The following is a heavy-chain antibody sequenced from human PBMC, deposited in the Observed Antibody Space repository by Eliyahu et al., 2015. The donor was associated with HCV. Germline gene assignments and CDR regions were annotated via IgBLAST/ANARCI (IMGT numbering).Heavy chain of an antibody. CDR1: GYSFTTSG. Sequence: QVQMVQSEAEAKKPGASVKVSCKVFGYSFTTSGISWVRQAPGQGLEWMGWISPYNANTHYAQKFQDRVTMTTDTSTSTAYMEMRSLRSDDTAVFYCAREPLVGSTSRYFANWGQGTLVTVSS. J-gene: IGHJ4*02. CDR2: ISPYNANT. CDR3: AREPLVGSTSRYFAN. V-gene: IGHV1-18*01. D-gene: IGHD1-26*01.